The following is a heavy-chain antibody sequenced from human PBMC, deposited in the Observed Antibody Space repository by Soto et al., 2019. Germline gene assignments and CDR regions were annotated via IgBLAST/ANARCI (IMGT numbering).Heavy chain of an antibody. CDR2: ASPDGSST. CDR3: ASHGSGDYFWFDP. Sequence: PGGSLRLSCAASGFTFSNFWVHWVRQAPGKGLVWVSRASPDGSSTSYADSVKGRFTISRDNAKNMLYMEMNSLRAEDTAVYYYASHGSGDYFWFDPWGQGTLVTVSS. V-gene: IGHV3-74*01. D-gene: IGHD4-17*01. CDR1: GFTFSNFW. J-gene: IGHJ5*02.